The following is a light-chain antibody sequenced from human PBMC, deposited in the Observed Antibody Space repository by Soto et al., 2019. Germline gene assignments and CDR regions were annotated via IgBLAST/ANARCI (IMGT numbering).Light chain of an antibody. V-gene: IGLV2-14*01. CDR2: EVS. Sequence: QSVLTQPASVSGSPGQSITISCTGTSSDVGGYDYVSWYQLHPGKAPKLMVFEVSNRPSGVSYRFSGSKSGNTASLTISGLQAEDEADYFCSSYSIRTAYLFGTGTKRTVL. CDR3: SSYSIRTAYL. J-gene: IGLJ1*01. CDR1: SSDVGGYDY.